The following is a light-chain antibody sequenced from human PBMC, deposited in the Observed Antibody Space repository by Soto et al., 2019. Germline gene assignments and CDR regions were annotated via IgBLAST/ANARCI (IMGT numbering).Light chain of an antibody. V-gene: IGKV3-11*01. J-gene: IGKJ5*01. Sequence: EIVFTQSPATLYLSPGERATLSCRASQSVSSYLAWYQQKPGQAPRLLIYDASNTETGIPARFSGSGSGTEFTLTISSLQPEDFATYYCQQAKSFTLTFGQGTRLEIK. CDR3: QQAKSFTLT. CDR1: QSVSSY. CDR2: DAS.